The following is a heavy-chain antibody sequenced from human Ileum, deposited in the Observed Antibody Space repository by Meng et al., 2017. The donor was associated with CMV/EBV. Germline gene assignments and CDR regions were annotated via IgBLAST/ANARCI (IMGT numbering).Heavy chain of an antibody. D-gene: IGHD6-19*01. CDR3: AYRRGGGSGWNWFGP. CDR2: VYWDDDK. CDR1: GFSLSTDGVG. Sequence: QIPLKESRPTLVKPTKSLTLTCTSSGFSLSTDGVGVGWIRQPPGKALEWLALVYWDDDKHYSPSLTSRVTVTKDTSENLVFLTLTNMDAVDTGTYYCAYRRGGGSGWNWFGPWGQGILVTVSS. V-gene: IGHV2-5*02. J-gene: IGHJ5*02.